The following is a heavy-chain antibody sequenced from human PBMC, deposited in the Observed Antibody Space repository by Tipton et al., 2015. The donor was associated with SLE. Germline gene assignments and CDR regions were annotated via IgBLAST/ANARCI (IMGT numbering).Heavy chain of an antibody. CDR1: GFTFSSYW. J-gene: IGHJ4*02. V-gene: IGHV3-7*01. D-gene: IGHD3-3*01. CDR3: ARSLWSGYSRTIDY. Sequence: SLRLSCAASGFTFSSYWMTWVRQAPGMGLEWVANIRQDGGQKYYVDSVKGRFTISRDNARSSLYLQMNSLTVDDTGVYYCARSLWSGYSRTIDYWGQGTLVTVSS. CDR2: IRQDGGQK.